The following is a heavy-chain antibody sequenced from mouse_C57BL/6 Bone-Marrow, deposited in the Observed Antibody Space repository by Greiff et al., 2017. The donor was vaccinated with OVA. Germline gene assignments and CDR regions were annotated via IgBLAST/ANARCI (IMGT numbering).Heavy chain of an antibody. CDR2: INPGSGGT. Sequence: QVQLQQSGAELVRPGTSVKVSCKASGYAFTNYLIEWVKQRPGQGLEWIGVINPGSGGTNYNEKFKGKATLTADKSSRTAYMQLSSLTSEDSAVYCCAREEGLYYGSSYWYFDVWGTGTTVTVSS. CDR3: AREEGLYYGSSYWYFDV. D-gene: IGHD1-1*01. CDR1: GYAFTNYL. J-gene: IGHJ1*03. V-gene: IGHV1-54*01.